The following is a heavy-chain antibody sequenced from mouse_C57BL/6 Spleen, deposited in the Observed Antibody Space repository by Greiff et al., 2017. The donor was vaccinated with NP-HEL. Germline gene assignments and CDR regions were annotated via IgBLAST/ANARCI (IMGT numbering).Heavy chain of an antibody. CDR2: INPNNGGT. CDR3: ARPKLDYFDY. V-gene: IGHV1-18*01. Sequence: EVQLQQSGPELVKPGASVKIPCKASGYTFTDYNMDWVKQSHGKSLEWIGDINPNNGGTSYNQKFKGKATLTVDKSSSTAYMELRSLTSEDTAVYYCARPKLDYFDYWGQGTTLTVSS. J-gene: IGHJ2*01. CDR1: GYTFTDYN. D-gene: IGHD4-1*01.